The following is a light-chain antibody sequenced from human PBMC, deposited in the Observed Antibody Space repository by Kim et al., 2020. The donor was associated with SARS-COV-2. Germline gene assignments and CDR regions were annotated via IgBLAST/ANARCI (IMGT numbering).Light chain of an antibody. Sequence: APGKTARITCGGNNSGSKSVNCYQQKPGQAPVLVIYYDSDRPSGIPERFSGSNSGNTATLTISRVEAGDEADYYCQVWDSSSDHVVFGGGTQLTVL. CDR2: YDS. CDR1: NSGSKS. V-gene: IGLV3-21*04. J-gene: IGLJ2*01. CDR3: QVWDSSSDHVV.